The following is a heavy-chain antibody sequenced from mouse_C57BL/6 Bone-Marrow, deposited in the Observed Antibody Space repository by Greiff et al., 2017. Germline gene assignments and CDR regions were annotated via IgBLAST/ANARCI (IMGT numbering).Heavy chain of an antibody. CDR3: ARQKLLLPRWYFDV. CDR1: GFTFSDYY. D-gene: IGHD1-1*01. V-gene: IGHV5-12*01. J-gene: IGHJ1*03. Sequence: EVKLVESGGGLVQPGGSLKLSCAASGFTFSDYYMYWVRQTPEKRLEWVAYISNGGGSTYYPDTVKGRFTISRDNAKHTLYLQMGHLKSEDTAMDDCARQKLLLPRWYFDVWGTGTTVTGSS. CDR2: ISNGGGST.